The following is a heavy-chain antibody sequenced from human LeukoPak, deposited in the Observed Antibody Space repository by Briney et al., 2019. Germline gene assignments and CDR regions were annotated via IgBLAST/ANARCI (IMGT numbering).Heavy chain of an antibody. Sequence: GRSLRLSCAASGFTFSSYAMHWVRQAPGKGLEWVAVISYDGSNKYYADSVKGRFTISRDNSKNTLYLQMNSLRAEDTAVYYCARDQGHNWSYDAFDIWGQGTMVTVSS. V-gene: IGHV3-30-3*01. J-gene: IGHJ3*02. CDR2: ISYDGSNK. CDR1: GFTFSSYA. D-gene: IGHD1-20*01. CDR3: ARDQGHNWSYDAFDI.